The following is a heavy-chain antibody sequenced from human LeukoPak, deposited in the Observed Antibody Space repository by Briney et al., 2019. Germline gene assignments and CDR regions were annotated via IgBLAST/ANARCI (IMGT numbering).Heavy chain of an antibody. J-gene: IGHJ6*03. V-gene: IGHV3-20*04. CDR1: GFTFDDYG. Sequence: GGSLRLSCAASGFTFDDYGMSWVRQAPGKGLEWVSGINWKGGSTGYADSVEGRFTISRDNAKNSLYLQMNSLRAEDTALYYCAREVLIPAEGTIYYYYYMDVWGKGTTVTVSS. CDR2: INWKGGST. D-gene: IGHD2-2*01. CDR3: AREVLIPAEGTIYYYYYMDV.